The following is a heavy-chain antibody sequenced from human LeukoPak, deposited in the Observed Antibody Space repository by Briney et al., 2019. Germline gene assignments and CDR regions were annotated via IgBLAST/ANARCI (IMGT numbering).Heavy chain of an antibody. Sequence: SETLSLTCTVSGYSISSGHYWGWIRQPPGKGLEWIGSMYHSGSTYYNPPLKSRVTISEDTSKNQFSLKLTSVTAADTAVYYCARGASSSGWYLTWSFDPWGQGTLVTVSS. V-gene: IGHV4-38-2*02. D-gene: IGHD6-19*01. J-gene: IGHJ5*02. CDR1: GYSISSGHY. CDR2: MYHSGST. CDR3: ARGASSSGWYLTWSFDP.